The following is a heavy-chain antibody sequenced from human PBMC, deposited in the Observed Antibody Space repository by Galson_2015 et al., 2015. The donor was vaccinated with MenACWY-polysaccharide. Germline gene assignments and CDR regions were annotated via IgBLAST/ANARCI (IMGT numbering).Heavy chain of an antibody. CDR1: GDSVSRKSAT. CDR2: TYYRSRWYN. V-gene: IGHV6-1*01. CDR3: ARDPSAFSAPSAFDI. J-gene: IGHJ3*02. D-gene: IGHD3-3*02. Sequence: CAISGDSVSRKSATWNWIRQSPSRGLEWLGRTYYRSRWYNDFAVSVKSRITINPDTSKNQFSLQLNSVTPEDTAVYYCARDPSAFSAPSAFDIWGQGTVVTVS.